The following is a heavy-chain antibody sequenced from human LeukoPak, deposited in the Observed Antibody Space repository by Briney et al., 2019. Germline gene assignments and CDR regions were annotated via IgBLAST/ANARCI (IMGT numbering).Heavy chain of an antibody. CDR2: IYYSGST. J-gene: IGHJ2*01. Sequence: SETLSLTCTVSGGSISSSSYYWGWIRQSPGKGLEWIGSIYYSGSTFYNPSLKSRVTISVDTSKNQFSLKLSSVTAADTAVYYCARRGSVATRIWHFDLWGRGTLVTVSS. CDR3: ARRGSVATRIWHFDL. CDR1: GGSISSSSYY. D-gene: IGHD4-23*01. V-gene: IGHV4-39*01.